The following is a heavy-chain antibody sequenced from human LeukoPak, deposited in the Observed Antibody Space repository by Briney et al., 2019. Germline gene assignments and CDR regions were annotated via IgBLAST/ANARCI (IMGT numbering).Heavy chain of an antibody. CDR2: IYYSGST. D-gene: IGHD3-22*01. CDR3: ARHTSYDRSGYYPDY. V-gene: IGHV4-59*08. CDR1: GGSISNYY. Sequence: SGTLSLTCTVSGGSISNYYWSWIRQPPGKGLEWIGYIYYSGSTKYNPSLKSRVTISVDTSTNEFSLKLSSVTAADTALYYCARHTSYDRSGYYPDYWGQGILVTVSS. J-gene: IGHJ4*02.